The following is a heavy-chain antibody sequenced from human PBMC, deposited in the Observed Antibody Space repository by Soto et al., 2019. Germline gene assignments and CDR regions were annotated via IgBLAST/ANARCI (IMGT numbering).Heavy chain of an antibody. D-gene: IGHD2-2*01. CDR3: ARTTRGHNGLVPAAWSFDP. V-gene: IGHV4-31*03. CDR2: TYYSGST. CDR1: GGSISSGGYY. J-gene: IGHJ5*02. Sequence: SETLSLTCTVSGGSISSGGYYWSWIRQHPGKGLEWIGYTYYSGSTYYNPSLKSRVTISVDTSKNQFSLKLSSVTAADTAVYYCARTTRGHNGLVPAAWSFDPWDQGTLDTVSS.